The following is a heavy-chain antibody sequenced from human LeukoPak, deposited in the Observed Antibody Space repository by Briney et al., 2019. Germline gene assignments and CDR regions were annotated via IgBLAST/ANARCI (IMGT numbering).Heavy chain of an antibody. D-gene: IGHD3-10*01. CDR3: ARDKRITMVRGVDY. CDR2: IIPILGIA. Sequence: ASVKVSCKASGGTFSSYTISWVRQAPGQGLEWMGRIIPILGIANYAQKFQGRVTITADKSTSTAYMELSSLRSEDTAVYYCARDKRITMVRGVDYWGQGTLVTVSS. V-gene: IGHV1-69*04. CDR1: GGTFSSYT. J-gene: IGHJ4*02.